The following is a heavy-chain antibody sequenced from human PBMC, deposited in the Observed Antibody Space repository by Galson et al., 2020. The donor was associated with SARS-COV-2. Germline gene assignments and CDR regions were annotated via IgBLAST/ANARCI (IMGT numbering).Heavy chain of an antibody. CDR3: ARVRFGSFDY. D-gene: IGHD3-10*01. CDR2: IKQDGSDK. J-gene: IGHJ4*02. Sequence: SCAASGFTFSSYWISWVRQAPGKGLEWVANIKQDGSDKYYVDSVKGRFTISRDDAKSSLYLQMNSLRAEDTAVYYCARVRFGSFDYWGQGTLVTVSS. V-gene: IGHV3-7*01. CDR1: GFTFSSYW.